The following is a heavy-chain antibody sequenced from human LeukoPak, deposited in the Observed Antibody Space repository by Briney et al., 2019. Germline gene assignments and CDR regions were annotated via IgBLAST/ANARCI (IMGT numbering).Heavy chain of an antibody. CDR2: IYYSRIT. V-gene: IGHV4-39*07. CDR1: GGPISSSSYY. CDR3: ARDPGISCWEQGLGY. J-gene: IGHJ4*02. D-gene: IGHD2-15*01. Sequence: SETLSLTCTVSGGPISSSSYYWGWIRQPPGKGLHWIGSIYYSRITYYNRDLTSRLTMSVDTSKNEFSMKLTSVTAPDTAVYYCARDPGISCWEQGLGYWGEGTLV.